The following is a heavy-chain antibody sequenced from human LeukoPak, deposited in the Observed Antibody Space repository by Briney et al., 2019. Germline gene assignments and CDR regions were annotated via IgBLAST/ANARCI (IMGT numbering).Heavy chain of an antibody. CDR3: APGGIGSYYYGMDV. V-gene: IGHV3-30*04. CDR1: GFTFSSYA. J-gene: IGHJ6*02. D-gene: IGHD2-15*01. CDR2: ISYDGSNK. Sequence: PGGSLRLSCAASGFTFSSYAMHWVRQAPGKGLEWVAVISYDGSNKYYADSVKGRFTISRDNSKNTLYLQMNSLRAEDTAVYFCAPGGIGSYYYGMDVWGQGTTVTVSS.